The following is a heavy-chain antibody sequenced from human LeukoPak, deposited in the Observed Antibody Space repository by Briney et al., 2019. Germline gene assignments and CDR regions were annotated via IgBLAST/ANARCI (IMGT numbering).Heavy chain of an antibody. V-gene: IGHV1-69*05. Sequence: SVKVSCKASGGTFSSYAISWVRQAPGQGLEWMGGIIPIFGTANYAQKFQGRVTITTDESTSTAYMELSSPRSEDTAVYYCARGPIINYYMDVWGKGTTVTVSS. CDR2: IIPIFGTA. CDR3: ARGPIINYYMDV. J-gene: IGHJ6*03. CDR1: GGTFSSYA.